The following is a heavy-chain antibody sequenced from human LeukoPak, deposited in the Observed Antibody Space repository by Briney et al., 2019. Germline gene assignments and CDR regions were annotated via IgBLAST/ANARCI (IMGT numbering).Heavy chain of an antibody. V-gene: IGHV3-7*01. D-gene: IGHD4-17*01. J-gene: IGHJ5*02. Sequence: PGGSLRLSCAASGFTFSSYWMSWVRQAPGKGLEWVANIKQDGSEKYYVDSVKGRFTISRDNAKNSLYLQMNSLRAEDTALYYCAKGSGTTVTTSWFDPWGRGTLVTVSS. CDR2: IKQDGSEK. CDR1: GFTFSSYW. CDR3: AKGSGTTVTTSWFDP.